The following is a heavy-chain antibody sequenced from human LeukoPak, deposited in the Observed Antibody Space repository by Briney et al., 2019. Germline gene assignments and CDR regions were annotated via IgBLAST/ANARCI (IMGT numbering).Heavy chain of an antibody. CDR2: IKQDGRGK. Sequence: PGGCLRLSCAASGFTFSSYWMSWVRQAPGKRLECVANIKQDGRGKYYVDSVKGRFTISRDNAKNSLYLQMNSLRAEDTAVYYCAREARYGDYFEHWGQGTLVTVSS. J-gene: IGHJ4*02. CDR1: GFTFSSYW. D-gene: IGHD3-10*01. CDR3: AREARYGDYFEH. V-gene: IGHV3-7*01.